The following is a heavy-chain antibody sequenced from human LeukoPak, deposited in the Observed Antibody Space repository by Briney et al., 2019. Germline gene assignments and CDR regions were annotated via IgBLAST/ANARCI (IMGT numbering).Heavy chain of an antibody. Sequence: GGSLRLSCAASGFTFSSYEMNWVRQAPGKGLEWVSYISSSGSTIYYADSVKGRFTISRDNAKNSLYLQMNSLRAEDTAVYYCARDGTWIQAPHYYYYYYMDVWGKGTTVTVSS. CDR1: GFTFSSYE. CDR2: ISSSGSTI. CDR3: ARDGTWIQAPHYYYYYYMDV. V-gene: IGHV3-48*03. J-gene: IGHJ6*03. D-gene: IGHD5-18*01.